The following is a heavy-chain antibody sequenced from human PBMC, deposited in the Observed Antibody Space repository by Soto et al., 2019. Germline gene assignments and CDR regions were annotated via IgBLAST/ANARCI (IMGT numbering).Heavy chain of an antibody. D-gene: IGHD6-19*01. Sequence: EVQLVESGGGLVQPGGSLRLSCAASGFTFSTYWMHWVRQAPGQGLVWVSRIKSDGSTTSYADSVKGRFSISRDNAKNTLYLLMNSLTAEDTAVYYCARAAVAAHFDLWGQGTLVTVSS. CDR2: IKSDGSTT. V-gene: IGHV3-74*01. J-gene: IGHJ4*02. CDR1: GFTFSTYW. CDR3: ARAAVAAHFDL.